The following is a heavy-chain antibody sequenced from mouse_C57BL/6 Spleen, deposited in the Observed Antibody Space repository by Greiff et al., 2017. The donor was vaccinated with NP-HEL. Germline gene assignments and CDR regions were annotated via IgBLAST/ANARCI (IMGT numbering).Heavy chain of an antibody. D-gene: IGHD1-1*01. J-gene: IGHJ3*01. CDR1: GYTFTSYW. CDR2: INPSNGGT. CDR3: ARGFITTVVGRAWFAY. V-gene: IGHV1-53*01. Sequence: QVQLQQPGTELVKPGASVKLSCKASGYTFTSYWMHWVKQRPGQGLEWIGNINPSNGGTNYNEKFKSKATLTVDKSSSTAYMQLSSLTSEDSAVYYCARGFITTVVGRAWFAYWGQGTLVTVSA.